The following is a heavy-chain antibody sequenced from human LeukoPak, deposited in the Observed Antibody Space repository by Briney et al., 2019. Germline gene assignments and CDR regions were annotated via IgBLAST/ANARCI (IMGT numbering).Heavy chain of an antibody. V-gene: IGHV3-30*18. Sequence: GGSLRLSCAASGFTVSSNYMSWVRQAPGKGLEWVAIISSDGDNEYYADSVKGRFTISRDNSKNTLYLQMNSLRPEDTAVYYCSKGDNYDSSGYGDYWGQGSLVTVSS. CDR1: GFTVSSNY. CDR3: SKGDNYDSSGYGDY. D-gene: IGHD3-22*01. J-gene: IGHJ4*02. CDR2: ISSDGDNE.